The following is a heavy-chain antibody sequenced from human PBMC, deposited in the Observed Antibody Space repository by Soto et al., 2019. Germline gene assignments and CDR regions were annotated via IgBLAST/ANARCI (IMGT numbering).Heavy chain of an antibody. Sequence: VQLVESGGGVVQPGRSLRLSCAASGFTFSDYAMQWVRQAPGKGLEWVAVVSHDGRNTHYADSVKGRFTISRDSSKNTVSLEMTSLRAADTAVYYCAKGGRQWLVTSDFNYWGQGALVTVSS. CDR2: VSHDGRNT. CDR1: GFTFSDYA. D-gene: IGHD6-19*01. CDR3: AKGGRQWLVTSDFNY. J-gene: IGHJ4*02. V-gene: IGHV3-30*18.